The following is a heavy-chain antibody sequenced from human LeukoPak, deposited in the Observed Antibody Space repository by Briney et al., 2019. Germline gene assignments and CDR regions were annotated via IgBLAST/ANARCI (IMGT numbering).Heavy chain of an antibody. CDR2: IYTSGST. J-gene: IGHJ5*02. D-gene: IGHD4-4*01. CDR1: GGSISSYY. CDR3: ARNKYSNYLNWFDP. V-gene: IGHV4-4*07. Sequence: PSETLSLTCTVSGGSISSYYWSWIRQPARKGLEWIGRIYTSGSTNYNPSLKSRVTMSVDTSKNQFSLKLSSVTAADAAVYYCARNKYSNYLNWFDPWGQGTLVTVSS.